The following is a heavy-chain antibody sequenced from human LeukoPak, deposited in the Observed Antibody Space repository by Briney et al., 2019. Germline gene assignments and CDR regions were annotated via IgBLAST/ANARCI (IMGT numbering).Heavy chain of an antibody. V-gene: IGHV1-18*01. CDR3: ARSYGDYGSYYFDY. J-gene: IGHJ4*02. Sequence: ASVKVSCKASGYTFTSYGISWVRQAPGQGLEWMGWISAYNGNTNYAQKLQGRVTMTTDTSTSTACMELRSLRSDDTAVYYCARSYGDYGSYYFDYWGQGTLVTVSS. CDR2: ISAYNGNT. CDR1: GYTFTSYG. D-gene: IGHD4-17*01.